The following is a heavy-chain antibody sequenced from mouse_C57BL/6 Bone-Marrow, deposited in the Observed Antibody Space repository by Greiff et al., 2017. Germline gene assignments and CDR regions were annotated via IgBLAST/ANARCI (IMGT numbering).Heavy chain of an antibody. V-gene: IGHV1-69*01. D-gene: IGHD1-1*01. CDR1: GYTFTSYW. Sequence: VQLQQPGAELVMPGASVKLSCKASGYTFTSYWMHWVKQRPGQGLEWIGEIDPSDSYTNYNQKFKGKSTLTVDKSSSTAYMQLSSLTSEDSAVFYCARDIYYYGRTLAWFAYWGQGTLVTVSA. CDR3: ARDIYYYGRTLAWFAY. CDR2: IDPSDSYT. J-gene: IGHJ3*01.